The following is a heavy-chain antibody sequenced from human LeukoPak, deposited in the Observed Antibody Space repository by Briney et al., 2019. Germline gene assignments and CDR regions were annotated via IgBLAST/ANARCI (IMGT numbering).Heavy chain of an antibody. CDR3: ARWPYDSPLGDY. V-gene: IGHV3-7*01. CDR1: GFTFSSYA. CDR2: IKQDGSEK. D-gene: IGHD3-22*01. Sequence: GGSLRLSCAASGFTFSSYAMSWVRQAPGKGLEWVANIKQDGSEKYYVDSVKGRFTISRDNAKNSLYLQMNSLRAEDTAVYYCARWPYDSPLGDYWGQGTLVTVSS. J-gene: IGHJ4*02.